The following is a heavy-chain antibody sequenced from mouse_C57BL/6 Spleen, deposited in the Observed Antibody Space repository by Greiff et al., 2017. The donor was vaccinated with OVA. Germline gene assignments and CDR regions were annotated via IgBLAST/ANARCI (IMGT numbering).Heavy chain of an antibody. D-gene: IGHD4-1*01. V-gene: IGHV1-72*01. Sequence: QVQLQQPGAELLKPGASVKLSCKASGYTFTRYWMHWVKQRPGRGLEWIGRIDPNSGGTKYNEKFKSKATLTVDKPSSTAYMQLSSLTSEDSAVYYCARRGLGGWDEGMDYWGQGTSVTVSS. CDR3: ARRGLGGWDEGMDY. J-gene: IGHJ4*01. CDR1: GYTFTRYW. CDR2: IDPNSGGT.